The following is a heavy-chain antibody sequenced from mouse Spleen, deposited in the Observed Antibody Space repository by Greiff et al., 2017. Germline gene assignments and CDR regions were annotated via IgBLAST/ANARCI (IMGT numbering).Heavy chain of an antibody. J-gene: IGHJ3*01. CDR3: AREGDGYLFAY. CDR2: INPSTGGT. CDR1: GYSFTGYY. Sequence: EVQLQQSGPELVKPGASVKISCKASGYSFTGYYMHWVKQSPEKSLEWIGEINPSTGGTSYNQKFKGKATLTVDKSSSTAYMQLKSLTSEDSAVYYCAREGDGYLFAYWGQGTLVTVSA. D-gene: IGHD2-3*01. V-gene: IGHV1-43*01.